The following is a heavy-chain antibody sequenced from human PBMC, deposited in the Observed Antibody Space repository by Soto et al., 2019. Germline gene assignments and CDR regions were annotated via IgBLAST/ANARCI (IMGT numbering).Heavy chain of an antibody. Sequence: QVQLQESGPGLVKPSETLSLSCSVSGGSISGHYWSWVRQTPGKGLEWIGYMYYSGSTNYNPSLKSRVPISADTSKNHFSLRLTSVTAADTAVYYCARGPYYDLIWNYYYMDVWCKGTTVTVSS. CDR2: MYYSGST. J-gene: IGHJ6*03. CDR1: GGSISGHY. D-gene: IGHD3-16*01. CDR3: ARGPYYDLIWNYYYMDV. V-gene: IGHV4-59*08.